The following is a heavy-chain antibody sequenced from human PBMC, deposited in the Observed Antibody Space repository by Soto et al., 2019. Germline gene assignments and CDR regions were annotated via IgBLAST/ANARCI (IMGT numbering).Heavy chain of an antibody. J-gene: IGHJ4*02. CDR3: AKDRYGDYGGIDY. V-gene: IGHV1-58*02. Sequence: SVKVSCKASGFTFTSSAMQWVRQARGQRLEWIGWIVVGSGNTNYAQKFQERVTITRDMSTSTAYMELSSLRSEDTAVYYCAKDRYGDYGGIDYWGQGTMVTVSS. CDR1: GFTFTSSA. D-gene: IGHD4-17*01. CDR2: IVVGSGNT.